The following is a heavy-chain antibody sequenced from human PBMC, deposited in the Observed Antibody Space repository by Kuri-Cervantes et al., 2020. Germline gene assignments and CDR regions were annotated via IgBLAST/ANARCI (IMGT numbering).Heavy chain of an antibody. CDR2: VNPNSGGT. CDR3: ERDGRRGDSYINWFDP. V-gene: IGHV1-2*02. CDR1: GYTFTGYY. J-gene: IGHJ5*02. Sequence: ASVKDSCKASGYTFTGYYMHWVRQAPGQGLKWMGWVNPNSGGTNYAQKFQGRVTMTRDTCINTAYMELSRLRSDDTAVYYCERDGRRGDSYINWFDPWGQGTLVTVSS. D-gene: IGHD2-21*01.